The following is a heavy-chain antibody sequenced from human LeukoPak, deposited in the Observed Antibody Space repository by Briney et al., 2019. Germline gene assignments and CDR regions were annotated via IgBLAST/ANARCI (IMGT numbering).Heavy chain of an antibody. V-gene: IGHV1-18*01. Sequence: ASVKVSCKASGYTFTSYGISWVRQAPGQGLEWMGWISAYNGNTNYAQKLQGRVTMTTDTSTSTAYMEPRSLRSDDTAVYYCARGLRYYGSGSFFDYWGQGTLATVSS. CDR1: GYTFTSYG. CDR3: ARGLRYYGSGSFFDY. CDR2: ISAYNGNT. J-gene: IGHJ4*02. D-gene: IGHD3-10*01.